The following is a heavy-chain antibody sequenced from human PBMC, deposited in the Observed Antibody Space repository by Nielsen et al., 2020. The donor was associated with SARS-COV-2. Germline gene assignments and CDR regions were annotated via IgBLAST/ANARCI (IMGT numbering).Heavy chain of an antibody. CDR1: GYTFTSYY. CDR2: INPSGGST. CDR3: ARDMPYSSRYYYYYGMDV. J-gene: IGHJ6*02. Sequence: ASVKVSCKASGYTFTSYYMHWVRQAPGQGLEWMGIINPSGGSTSYAQKFQGRVTMTRDTSTSTAYMELRSLRSDDTAVYYCARDMPYSSRYYYYYGMDVWGQGTTVTVSS. V-gene: IGHV1-46*01. D-gene: IGHD6-19*01.